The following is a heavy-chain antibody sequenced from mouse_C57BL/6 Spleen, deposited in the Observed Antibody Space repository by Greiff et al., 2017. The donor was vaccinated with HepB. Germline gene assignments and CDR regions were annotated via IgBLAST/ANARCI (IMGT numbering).Heavy chain of an antibody. CDR1: GYTFTNYW. Sequence: VQLVESGAELVRPGTSVKMSCKASGYTFTNYWIGWAKQRPGHGLEWIGDIYPGGGYTNYNEKFKGKATLTADKSSSTAYMQFSSLTSEDSAIYYCARQGSSYFDYWGQGTTLTVSS. V-gene: IGHV1-63*01. D-gene: IGHD1-1*01. CDR2: IYPGGGYT. J-gene: IGHJ2*01. CDR3: ARQGSSYFDY.